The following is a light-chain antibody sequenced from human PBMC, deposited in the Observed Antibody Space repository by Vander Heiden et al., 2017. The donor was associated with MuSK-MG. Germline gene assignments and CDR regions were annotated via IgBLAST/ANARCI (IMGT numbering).Light chain of an antibody. CDR3: QQSYSTHLT. J-gene: IGKJ4*01. CDR1: QSISNY. Sequence: DIQMTQSPSSLSASVGDRVTITCRASQSISNYLNWYQQKPGKAPKLLIYAASSLQRGVPSRVSGSGSGTDFTLTISSLQPEDFATYYCQQSYSTHLTFGGGTKVEIK. CDR2: AAS. V-gene: IGKV1-39*01.